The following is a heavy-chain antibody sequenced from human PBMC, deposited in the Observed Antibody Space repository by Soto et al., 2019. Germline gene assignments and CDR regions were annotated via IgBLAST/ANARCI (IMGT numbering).Heavy chain of an antibody. Sequence: GASVKVSCKAAGYTFTSYYIHWVRQAPGQGLEWMGIINPSGGSTSYAQKFQGRVTMTRDTSTSTVYMELSSLRSEDTAVYYCARDYGDYELGFDYWGQGTLVTVSS. CDR2: INPSGGST. V-gene: IGHV1-46*03. J-gene: IGHJ4*02. CDR1: GYTFTSYY. CDR3: ARDYGDYELGFDY. D-gene: IGHD4-17*01.